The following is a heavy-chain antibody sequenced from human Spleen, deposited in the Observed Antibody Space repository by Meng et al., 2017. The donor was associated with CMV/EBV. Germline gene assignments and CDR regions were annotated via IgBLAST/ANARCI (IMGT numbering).Heavy chain of an antibody. Sequence: SGYTFTSYGISWVRQAPGQGLEWMGWISGYNGKTNYAQKFQDRVTMTTEKSTSTAYMELRSLRSDDTAVYYCARDLITMTPNWFDPWGQGTLVTVSS. V-gene: IGHV1-18*01. J-gene: IGHJ5*02. CDR1: GYTFTSYG. CDR2: ISGYNGKT. D-gene: IGHD3-22*01. CDR3: ARDLITMTPNWFDP.